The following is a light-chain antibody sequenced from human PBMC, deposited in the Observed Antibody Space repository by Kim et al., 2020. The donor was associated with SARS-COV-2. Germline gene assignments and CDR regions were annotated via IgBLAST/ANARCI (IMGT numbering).Light chain of an antibody. Sequence: SVCPGQTASITCSGDKLGDKYASWYQQKSGQSPVLVIYQDNKRPSGIPERFSGSNSGNTATLTISGTQAMDEADYYCQAWDSSTYVFGPGTEVTVL. CDR1: KLGDKY. CDR2: QDN. CDR3: QAWDSSTYV. V-gene: IGLV3-1*01. J-gene: IGLJ1*01.